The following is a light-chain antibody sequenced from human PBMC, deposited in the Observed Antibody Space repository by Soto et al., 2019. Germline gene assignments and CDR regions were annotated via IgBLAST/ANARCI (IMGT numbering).Light chain of an antibody. CDR3: QQSSITPRT. Sequence: DIRLNQSPSSLSASVGDRVTISCRASQSISTYLMWYQQKPGKAPNLLIYGASGLQNGVPSRFTGSGSGTEFTLTITGLQPEDFGTYYCQQSSITPRTFGQGTKV. CDR2: GAS. V-gene: IGKV1-39*01. J-gene: IGKJ1*01. CDR1: QSISTY.